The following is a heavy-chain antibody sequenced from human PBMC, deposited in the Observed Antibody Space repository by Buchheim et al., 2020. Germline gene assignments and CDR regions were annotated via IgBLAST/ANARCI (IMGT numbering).Heavy chain of an antibody. Sequence: QLQLQESGSGLVKPSQTLSLTCAVSGDSISSGGYFWSWIRQPQGKGLEWIGYMYQTGSPYYNPSLKSRVTISVDRSKNQFSLKLTSVTVTDTAVYYCARGSLNYFDTSGLRGAWFDHWGQGTL. V-gene: IGHV4-30-2*01. J-gene: IGHJ5*02. CDR2: MYQTGSP. D-gene: IGHD3-22*01. CDR1: GDSISSGGYF. CDR3: ARGSLNYFDTSGLRGAWFDH.